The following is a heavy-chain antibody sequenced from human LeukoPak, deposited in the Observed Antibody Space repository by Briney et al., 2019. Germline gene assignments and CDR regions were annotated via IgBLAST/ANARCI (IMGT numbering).Heavy chain of an antibody. CDR3: ATWDSSGWYAFDI. V-gene: IGHV1-24*01. D-gene: IGHD6-19*01. CDR1: GYTHTELS. CDR2: FDPEDGET. Sequence: ASVKVSCKVSGYTHTELSMHWVRQAPGKGLEWMGGFDPEDGETIYAQKFQGRVTMTEDTSTDTAYMELSSLRSEDTAVYYCATWDSSGWYAFDIWGQGTMVTVSS. J-gene: IGHJ3*02.